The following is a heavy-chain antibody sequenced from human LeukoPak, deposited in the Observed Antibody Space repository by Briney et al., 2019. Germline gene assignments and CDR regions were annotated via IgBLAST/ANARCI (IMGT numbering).Heavy chain of an antibody. CDR2: IYYSGST. Sequence: PSETLSLTCTVSGGSISSGDYYWTWIRQPPGKGLEWIGSIYYSGSTYNNPSLKSRVTISVDTSKNQFSLKLTSVTAADTAVYFDWSDWFDPWGQGTLVTVSS. J-gene: IGHJ5*02. D-gene: IGHD3-9*01. V-gene: IGHV4-30-4*08. CDR1: GGSISSGDYY. CDR3: WSDWFDP.